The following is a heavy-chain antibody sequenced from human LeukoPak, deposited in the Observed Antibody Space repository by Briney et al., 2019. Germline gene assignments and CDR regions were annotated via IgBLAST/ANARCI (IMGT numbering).Heavy chain of an antibody. CDR3: ARGNGTYATNLDY. CDR1: GFTFSSYA. J-gene: IGHJ4*02. Sequence: GRSLRLSCAASGFTFSSYAMHWVRQAPGKGLEWVADIWYDGSNKYYADSVKGRFTISRDNSRNTLYLQMSSLGAEDTAVYFCARGNGTYATNLDYWGQGTLVTVSS. D-gene: IGHD3-16*01. CDR2: IWYDGSNK. V-gene: IGHV3-33*08.